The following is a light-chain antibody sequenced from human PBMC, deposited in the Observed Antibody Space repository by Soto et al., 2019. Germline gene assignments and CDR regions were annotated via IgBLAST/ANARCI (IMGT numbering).Light chain of an antibody. Sequence: DIQMTQSPSTLSASVGDRVTITCRAGQSISSWLAWYQQKPVKAPKLLIYDASSLQSGVPSRFSGSGSGTDYTLTISSLQPEDFATYYCQQANSFPATFGQGTRLEIK. CDR3: QQANSFPAT. CDR2: DAS. V-gene: IGKV1-12*01. J-gene: IGKJ5*01. CDR1: QSISSW.